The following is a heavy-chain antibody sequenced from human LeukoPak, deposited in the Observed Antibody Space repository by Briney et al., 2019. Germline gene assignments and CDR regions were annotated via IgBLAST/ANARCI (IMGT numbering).Heavy chain of an antibody. Sequence: GRSLRLSCAASGFTFSSYGMHWVRQAPGKGLEWVAVIWYDGSNKYYADSVKGRFTISRDNSKNTLYLQMNSLRAEDTAVYYCALTSSTAMVTRDAFDIWGQGTMVTVSS. CDR2: IWYDGSNK. CDR1: GFTFSSYG. J-gene: IGHJ3*02. CDR3: ALTSSTAMVTRDAFDI. D-gene: IGHD5-18*01. V-gene: IGHV3-33*01.